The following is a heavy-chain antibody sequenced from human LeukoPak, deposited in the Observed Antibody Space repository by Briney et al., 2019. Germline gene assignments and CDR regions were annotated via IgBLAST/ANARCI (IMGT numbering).Heavy chain of an antibody. CDR1: GYTFTSYG. Sequence: ASVKVSCKASGYTFTSYGISWVRQAPGQGLEWMGWISAYNGNTNYAQKLQGRVTMTTDTSTSTAYMALRSLRSDDTAVYYCARDEGYDSSGFPSDYWGQGTLVTVSS. J-gene: IGHJ4*02. D-gene: IGHD3-22*01. V-gene: IGHV1-18*01. CDR3: ARDEGYDSSGFPSDY. CDR2: ISAYNGNT.